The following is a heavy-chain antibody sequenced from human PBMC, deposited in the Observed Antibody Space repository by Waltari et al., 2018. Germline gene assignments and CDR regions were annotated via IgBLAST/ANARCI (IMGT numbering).Heavy chain of an antibody. V-gene: IGHV1-69*01. CDR3: ARTFFCGRLDYFDY. CDR2: SIPNLGKA. J-gene: IGHJ4*02. D-gene: IGHD2-21*01. CDR1: GGTFSSYA. Sequence: QVQLVQSGAEVKKLRSSVKVSCKASGGTFSSYAISWVRQAPGQGLEWSGGSIPNLGKANYAKNFEGRVTITSEESTSTAYMELSSLRSEDTAVYDCARTFFCGRLDYFDYWGQGTLVTVSS.